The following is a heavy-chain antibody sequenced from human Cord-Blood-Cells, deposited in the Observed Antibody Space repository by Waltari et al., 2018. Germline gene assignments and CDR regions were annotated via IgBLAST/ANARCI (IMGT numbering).Heavy chain of an antibody. CDR3: ARILYSSSSYYYYYMDV. D-gene: IGHD6-6*01. V-gene: IGHV4-34*01. CDR2: INHSGST. Sequence: QVQLQQWGAGLLKPSETLSLTCAVYGGSFSGYYWSWIRPPPGKGLEWIGEINHSGSTNYNPSLKSRVTISVDTSKNQFSLKLSSVTAADTAVYYCARILYSSSSYYYYYMDVWGKGTTVTVSS. CDR1: GGSFSGYY. J-gene: IGHJ6*03.